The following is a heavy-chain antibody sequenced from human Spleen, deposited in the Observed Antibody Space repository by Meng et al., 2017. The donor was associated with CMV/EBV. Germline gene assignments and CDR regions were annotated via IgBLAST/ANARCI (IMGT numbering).Heavy chain of an antibody. J-gene: IGHJ5*02. CDR1: GFTFSSYW. V-gene: IGHV3-74*01. Sequence: CAASGFTFSSYWMHWVRQAPGKGLVWVSRINSDGSSTSYADSVKGRFTISRDNAKNTLYLQMNSLRAEDTAVYYCASQGADNWFDPWGQGTLVTVSS. CDR3: ASQGADNWFDP. CDR2: INSDGSST. D-gene: IGHD3-16*01.